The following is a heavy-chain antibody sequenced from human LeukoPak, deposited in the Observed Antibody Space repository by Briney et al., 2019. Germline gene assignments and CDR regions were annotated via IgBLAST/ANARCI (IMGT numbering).Heavy chain of an antibody. V-gene: IGHV4-34*01. CDR3: ARSHYYDSSGSQNNWFDP. J-gene: IGHJ5*02. D-gene: IGHD3-22*01. CDR1: GGSFSGYY. CDR2: INHSGST. Sequence: SETLSLTCAVYGGSFSGYYWSWIRQPPGKGLEWIGEINHSGSTNYNPSLKSRVTISVDTSKNQFSLKLSSVTAADTAVYYCARSHYYDSSGSQNNWFDPWAREPWSPSPQ.